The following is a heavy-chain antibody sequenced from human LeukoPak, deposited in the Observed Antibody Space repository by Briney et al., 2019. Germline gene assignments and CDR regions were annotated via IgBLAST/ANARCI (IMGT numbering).Heavy chain of an antibody. CDR3: ARGGYDSSGYYYYYYYYMDV. J-gene: IGHJ6*03. D-gene: IGHD3-22*01. CDR2: INHSGST. Sequence: SETLSLTCAVYGGSFSGYYWSWIRQPPGEGLEWIGEINHSGSTNYNPSLKSRVTISVDTSKNQFSLKLSSVTAADTAVYYCARGGYDSSGYYYYYYYYMDVWGKGTTVTVSS. CDR1: GGSFSGYY. V-gene: IGHV4-34*01.